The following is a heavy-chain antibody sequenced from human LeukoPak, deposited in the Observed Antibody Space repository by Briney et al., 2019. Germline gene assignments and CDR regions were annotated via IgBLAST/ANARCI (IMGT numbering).Heavy chain of an antibody. Sequence: GGSLRLSCVASGFTFSDYIMCWVRQAPGKGLEWVPGISGDGDHTYYADSVKGRFTISRDNSKNTLSLQMSGLRAEDTAIYYCAKPATISPRDYWGQGTLVSVSS. J-gene: IGHJ4*02. V-gene: IGHV3-23*01. CDR3: AKPATISPRDY. CDR1: GFTFSDYI. CDR2: ISGDGDHT. D-gene: IGHD4/OR15-4a*01.